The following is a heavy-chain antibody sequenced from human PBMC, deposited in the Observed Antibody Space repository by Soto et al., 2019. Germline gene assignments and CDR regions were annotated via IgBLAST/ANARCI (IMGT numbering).Heavy chain of an antibody. V-gene: IGHV4-61*03. CDR2: IYYSGRT. Sequence: SETLSLTCNASGDSITFSGASITSFYWSWIRQSPEKGLEWIGNIYYSGRTTYNLSLKNRFTISVDTSRNHLSLELSSVTAADTAVYYCARDRGXVDYGWGTYRSRGYFEDWGQGILVTVSS. D-gene: IGHD3-16*02. CDR1: GDSITFSGASITSFY. CDR3: ARDRGXVDYGWGTYRSRGYFED. J-gene: IGHJ4*02.